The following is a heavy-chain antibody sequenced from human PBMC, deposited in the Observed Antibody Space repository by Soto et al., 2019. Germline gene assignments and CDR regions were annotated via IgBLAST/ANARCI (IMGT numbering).Heavy chain of an antibody. D-gene: IGHD5-12*01. CDR3: ARWLRPYYFDY. V-gene: IGHV4-61*08. Sequence: SETLSLTCTVSGGSISSGGYYCSWIRQHPGKGLEWIGYIYYSGSTNYNPSLKSRVTISVDTSKNQFSLKLSSVTAADTAVYYCARWLRPYYFDYWGQGTLVTVSS. J-gene: IGHJ4*02. CDR1: GGSISSGGYY. CDR2: IYYSGST.